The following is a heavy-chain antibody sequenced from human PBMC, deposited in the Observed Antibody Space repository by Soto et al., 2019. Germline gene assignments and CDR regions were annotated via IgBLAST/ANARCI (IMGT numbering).Heavy chain of an antibody. J-gene: IGHJ3*02. CDR1: GGSFSGYH. CDR3: ARDSSGWSNAFDI. Sequence: PSETLSLTCAVYGGSFSGYHWSWIRQPPGKGLEWIGEINHSGSTKYNPSLKSRVTISVDTSKNQFSLKLSSVTAADTAVYYCARDSSGWSNAFDIWGQGTMVTVSS. D-gene: IGHD6-19*01. V-gene: IGHV4-34*01. CDR2: INHSGST.